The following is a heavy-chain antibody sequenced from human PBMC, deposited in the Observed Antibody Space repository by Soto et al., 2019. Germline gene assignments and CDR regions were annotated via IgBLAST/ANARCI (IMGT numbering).Heavy chain of an antibody. Sequence: GGSLRLSCVASGFSITSFAMSWVRQAPGKGLELASAISASGGSTYADSVKGRFTISRDNSKNTLYLQMNSLRVEDTAVYYCAKVLSSGSYSGALEYWGQGALVTVSS. D-gene: IGHD1-26*01. CDR3: AKVLSSGSYSGALEY. CDR2: ISASGGST. V-gene: IGHV3-23*01. CDR1: GFSITSFA. J-gene: IGHJ4*02.